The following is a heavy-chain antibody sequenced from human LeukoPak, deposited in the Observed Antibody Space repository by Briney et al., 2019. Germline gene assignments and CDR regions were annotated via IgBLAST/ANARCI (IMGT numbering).Heavy chain of an antibody. D-gene: IGHD5-18*01. CDR2: IIPIFGTA. V-gene: IGHV1-69*05. J-gene: IGHJ6*03. CDR1: GGTFSSYA. Sequence: SVKVSCKAFGGTFSSYAIGWVRQAPGQGLEWMGGIIPIFGTANYAQKFQGRVTITTDESTSTAYMELSSLRSEDTAVYYCARLSRYSYGPELRTKYYYYMDVWGKGTTVTVSS. CDR3: ARLSRYSYGPELRTKYYYYMDV.